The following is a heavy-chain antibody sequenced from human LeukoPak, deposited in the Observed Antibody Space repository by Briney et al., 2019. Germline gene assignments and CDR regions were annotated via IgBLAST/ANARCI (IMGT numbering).Heavy chain of an antibody. CDR3: ARGVPTGIDYFDY. CDR1: GFTFSNYW. Sequence: GSLRLSCAASGFTFSNYWMSWVRQAPGKGLEWVANIKEDGSEKFYVDSVKGRFSMPRDNARNSMYLQMNSLRAEDTAVYYCARGVPTGIDYFDYWGQGTLVTVSS. V-gene: IGHV3-7*01. D-gene: IGHD1-1*01. J-gene: IGHJ4*02. CDR2: IKEDGSEK.